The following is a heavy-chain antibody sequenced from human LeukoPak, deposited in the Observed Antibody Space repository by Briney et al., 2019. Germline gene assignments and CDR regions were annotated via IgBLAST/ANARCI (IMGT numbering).Heavy chain of an antibody. CDR2: INPITGVT. Sequence: SVKVSRKASRYTFTAYSMHWVRQAPGQELEGMGWINPITGVTNYAQKFQGRVTLTRDTSIITAYMELARLESDDTAMYYCARDRTTVTTGYYGMDVWGQGTTLTVSS. J-gene: IGHJ6*02. CDR3: ARDRTTVTTGYYGMDV. V-gene: IGHV1-2*02. CDR1: RYTFTAYS. D-gene: IGHD4-17*01.